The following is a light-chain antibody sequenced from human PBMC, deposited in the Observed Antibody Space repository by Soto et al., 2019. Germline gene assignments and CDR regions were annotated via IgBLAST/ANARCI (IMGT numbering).Light chain of an antibody. J-gene: IGLJ1*01. CDR1: SSDVGSYNL. CDR2: EGS. Sequence: QSALTQPASVSGSPGQSMTISCTGTSSDVGSYNLVSWYQQHPGKAPKLMIYEGSKRPSGVSNRFSGSKSANTASLTISGLQAEDEADYYCCSYAGSSTHYVFGTGTKLTVL. V-gene: IGLV2-23*01. CDR3: CSYAGSSTHYV.